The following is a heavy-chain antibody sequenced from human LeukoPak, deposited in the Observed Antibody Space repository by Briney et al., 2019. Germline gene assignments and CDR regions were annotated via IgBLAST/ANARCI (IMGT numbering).Heavy chain of an antibody. V-gene: IGHV4-59*01. Sequence: SETLSLTCTVSGGSISSYYWSWIRQPPGKGQEWIGYIYYSGSTNYNPSLKSRATISVDTSKNQFSLKLSSVTAADTAVYYCASTGYSGYESNYWGQGTLVTVSS. CDR3: ASTGYSGYESNY. J-gene: IGHJ4*02. CDR1: GGSISSYY. D-gene: IGHD5-12*01. CDR2: IYYSGST.